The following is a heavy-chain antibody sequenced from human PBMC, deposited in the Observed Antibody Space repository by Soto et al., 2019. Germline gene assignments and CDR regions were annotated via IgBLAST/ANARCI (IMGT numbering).Heavy chain of an antibody. D-gene: IGHD3-3*01. CDR1: GGSISSYY. Sequence: SETLSLTCTVSGGSISSYYWSWIRQPPGKGLEWIGYIYYSGSTNYNPSLKSRVTISVDTSKNQFSLKLSSVTAADTVVYYCARQRADFWSGYSAYYHYYMDVWGKGTTVTVSS. CDR2: IYYSGST. V-gene: IGHV4-59*08. J-gene: IGHJ6*03. CDR3: ARQRADFWSGYSAYYHYYMDV.